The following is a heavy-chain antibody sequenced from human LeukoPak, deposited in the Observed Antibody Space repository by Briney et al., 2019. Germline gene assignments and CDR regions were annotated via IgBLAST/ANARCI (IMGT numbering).Heavy chain of an antibody. V-gene: IGHV4-34*01. CDR3: AGNCSSTRCYSRNWFDP. J-gene: IGHJ5*02. Sequence: SETLSLTCAVYGGSFSGYYWSWIRQPPGKGLEWIGEINHSGSTNYNPSLKSRVTISVDTSKNQFSLKLSSVTAADTAVYYCAGNCSSTRCYSRNWFDPWGQGTLVTVSS. CDR1: GGSFSGYY. D-gene: IGHD2-2*02. CDR2: INHSGST.